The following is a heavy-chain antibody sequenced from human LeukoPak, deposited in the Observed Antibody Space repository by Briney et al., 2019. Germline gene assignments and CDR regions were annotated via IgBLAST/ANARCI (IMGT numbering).Heavy chain of an antibody. CDR3: AKDIYSGSYSIFDY. D-gene: IGHD1-26*01. V-gene: IGHV3-23*01. CDR2: ISGSGDST. J-gene: IGHJ4*02. Sequence: PGGSLRLSCAASGFTFSSYGMTWVRQAPGKGLEWVSTISGSGDSTYYADSVKGRFTISRDNSKNTLYLQMNSLRAEDTAVYFCAKDIYSGSYSIFDYWGQGTLVTVSS. CDR1: GFTFSSYG.